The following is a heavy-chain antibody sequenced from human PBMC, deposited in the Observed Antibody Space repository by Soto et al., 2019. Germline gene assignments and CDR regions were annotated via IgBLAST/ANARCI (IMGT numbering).Heavy chain of an antibody. D-gene: IGHD5-18*01. Sequence: GASVKVSCKASGYTFTSYGISWVRQAPGQGLEWMGWINPNSGGTNYAQKFQGWVTMTRDTSISTAYMELSRLRSDDTAVYYCARGGGYSYGYVYYYYYYGMDVWGQGTTVTVSS. CDR3: ARGGGYSYGYVYYYYYYGMDV. CDR2: INPNSGGT. J-gene: IGHJ6*02. V-gene: IGHV1-2*04. CDR1: GYTFTSYG.